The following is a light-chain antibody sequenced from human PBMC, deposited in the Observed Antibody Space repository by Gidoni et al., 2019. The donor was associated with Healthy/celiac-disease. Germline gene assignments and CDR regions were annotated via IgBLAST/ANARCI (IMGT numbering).Light chain of an antibody. Sequence: SYVLTQPPSVSVAPGHTARITCGGNNIGSKSLHWYQQKPGQAPVLVVYDDSDRHSGIPERFSGSNSGNTATLTISRVEAGEEADYYCQVWDSSSDHPVVFGGGTKLTVL. V-gene: IGLV3-21*02. CDR2: DDS. CDR3: QVWDSSSDHPVV. J-gene: IGLJ2*01. CDR1: NIGSKS.